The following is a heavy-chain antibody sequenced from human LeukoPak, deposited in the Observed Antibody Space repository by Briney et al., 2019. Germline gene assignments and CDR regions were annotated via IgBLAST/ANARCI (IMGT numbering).Heavy chain of an antibody. CDR1: GVTVSSNY. CDR2: IYSGGNT. D-gene: IGHD2-2*01. CDR3: AKRYEAYYAMDV. V-gene: IGHV3-66*04. Sequence: GGSLRLSCAASGVTVSSNYMNWVRQAPGKGLEWVSIIYSGGNTYYADSVKGRFTISRDSSKNTLYLQMNGLRAEDTAVYYCAKRYEAYYAMDVWGQGTTVTVSS. J-gene: IGHJ6*02.